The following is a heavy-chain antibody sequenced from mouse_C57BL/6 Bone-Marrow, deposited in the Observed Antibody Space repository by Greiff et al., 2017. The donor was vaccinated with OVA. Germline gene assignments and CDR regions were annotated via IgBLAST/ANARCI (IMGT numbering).Heavy chain of an antibody. Sequence: QVQLQQSGAELARPGASVKLSCKASGYTFTSYGISWVKQRTGQGLEWIGEIYPRSGNTYYNEKFKGQATLTADKSSSTAYMELRSLTSEDSAVYFCARVGIDYDFAWFVYWGQGTLVTVSA. D-gene: IGHD2-4*01. CDR2: IYPRSGNT. J-gene: IGHJ3*01. CDR3: ARVGIDYDFAWFVY. V-gene: IGHV1-81*01. CDR1: GYTFTSYG.